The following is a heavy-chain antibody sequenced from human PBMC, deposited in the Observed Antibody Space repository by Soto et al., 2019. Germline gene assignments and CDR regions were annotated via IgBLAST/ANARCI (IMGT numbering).Heavy chain of an antibody. CDR2: ISYDGSNK. J-gene: IGHJ4*02. D-gene: IGHD6-19*01. CDR3: AKGDFFSSGWYRSPFDY. Sequence: ESGGGVVQPGRSLRLSCAASGFTFSSYGMHWVRQAPGKGLEWVAVISYDGSNKYYADSVKGRFTISRDNSKNTLYLQMNSLRAEDTAVYYCAKGDFFSSGWYRSPFDYWGQGTLVTVSS. CDR1: GFTFSSYG. V-gene: IGHV3-30*18.